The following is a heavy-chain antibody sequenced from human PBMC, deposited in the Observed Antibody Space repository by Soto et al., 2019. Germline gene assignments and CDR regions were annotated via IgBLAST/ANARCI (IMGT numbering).Heavy chain of an antibody. J-gene: IGHJ6*02. CDR3: ARAAYYDSSGYYYPYYGMDV. CDR2: IYYSGST. D-gene: IGHD3-22*01. Sequence: SETLSLTCTVSGGSISSYYWSWIRQPPGKGLEWIGYIYYSGSTNCNPSLKSRVTISVDTSKNQFSLKLSSVTAADTAVYYCARAAYYDSSGYYYPYYGMDVWGQGTTVTVSS. CDR1: GGSISSYY. V-gene: IGHV4-59*01.